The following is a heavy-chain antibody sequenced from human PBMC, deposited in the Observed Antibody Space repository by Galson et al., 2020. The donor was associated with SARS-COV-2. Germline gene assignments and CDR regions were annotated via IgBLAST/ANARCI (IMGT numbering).Heavy chain of an antibody. D-gene: IGHD3-3*01. CDR3: AVSGRFLEWGFFDY. CDR2: ISTSGST. Sequence: LSLTCSVSGASISDYYWSWIRQPAGKGLEWIGQISTSGSTDYNPSLRSRVTMSIDTSKNQFSLKVNSVTAADTAMYYCAVSGRFLEWGFFDYWGQGTLVTVSS. J-gene: IGHJ4*02. CDR1: GASISDYY. V-gene: IGHV4-4*07.